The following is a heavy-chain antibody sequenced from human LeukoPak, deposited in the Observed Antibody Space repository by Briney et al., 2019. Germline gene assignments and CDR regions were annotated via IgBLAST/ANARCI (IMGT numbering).Heavy chain of an antibody. CDR2: INPTSGGT. CDR3: ARGTCSGGGCYPGWFDP. J-gene: IGHJ5*02. CDR1: GYTFTGYY. D-gene: IGHD2-15*01. Sequence: GASVKVSCKASGYTFTGYYMHWVRQAPGQGLEWMGWINPTSGGTNYAQKFQARVTLTRDTSISTAYMELSRLRSDDTAVYYCARGTCSGGGCYPGWFDPWGQGTLVTVSS. V-gene: IGHV1-2*02.